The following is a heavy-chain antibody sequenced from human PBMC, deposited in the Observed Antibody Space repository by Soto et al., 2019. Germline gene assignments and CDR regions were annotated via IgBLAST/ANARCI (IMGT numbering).Heavy chain of an antibody. Sequence: QVQLVQSGAEVKKPGSSVKVSCKASGGTFSSDTISWVRQAPGQGLEWMGRIIPILSIATNAQKFQGRVTITADKSTNTAYMELSSLRSEDTAIYYCPTEGATEAEYFQHWGQGTLVTVSS. V-gene: IGHV1-69*08. CDR3: PTEGATEAEYFQH. J-gene: IGHJ1*01. CDR1: GGTFSSDT. D-gene: IGHD5-12*01. CDR2: IIPILSIA.